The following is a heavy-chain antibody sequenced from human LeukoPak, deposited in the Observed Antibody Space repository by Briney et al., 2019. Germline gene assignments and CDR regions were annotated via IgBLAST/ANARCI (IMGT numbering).Heavy chain of an antibody. CDR2: MNPNSGNT. J-gene: IGHJ4*02. Sequence: ASVKVSCKASGYTFTSYDINWVRQATGQGLEWMGWMNPNSGNTGYAQKFQGRVTMTRNTSISTAYMELSSLRSEDTAVYYCVRGRGRKNPFDYWGQGTLVTVSS. CDR3: VRGRGRKNPFDY. D-gene: IGHD3-16*01. V-gene: IGHV1-8*01. CDR1: GYTFTSYD.